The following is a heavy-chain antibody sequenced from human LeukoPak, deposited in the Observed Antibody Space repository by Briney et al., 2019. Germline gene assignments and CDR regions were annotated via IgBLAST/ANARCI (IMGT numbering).Heavy chain of an antibody. CDR2: ISGSGGST. V-gene: IGHV3-23*01. J-gene: IGHJ4*02. D-gene: IGHD3-10*01. Sequence: GGSLRLSCAASGFTFSSYAMSWVRQAPGKGLEWVSAISGSGGSTYYADSVKGRFTISRDNSKNTLYLQMNSLRAEDTAVYYCAKDENNYGSGSYPVDYWGQGTLVTVSS. CDR1: GFTFSSYA. CDR3: AKDENNYGSGSYPVDY.